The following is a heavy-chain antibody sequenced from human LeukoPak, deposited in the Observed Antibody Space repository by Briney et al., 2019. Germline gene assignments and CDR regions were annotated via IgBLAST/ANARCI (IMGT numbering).Heavy chain of an antibody. V-gene: IGHV3-7*02. Sequence: GSLRLSCAASRFTLSNYYMAWVRQAPGKGLEWVANIKQDGSERYYGGSVKGRFTISRDNAKNSLYLQLNSLRVEDTAVYFCAAGYGFLIESWGQGTLVTVSS. CDR1: RFTLSNYY. CDR3: AAGYGFLIES. J-gene: IGHJ4*02. D-gene: IGHD2-15*01. CDR2: IKQDGSER.